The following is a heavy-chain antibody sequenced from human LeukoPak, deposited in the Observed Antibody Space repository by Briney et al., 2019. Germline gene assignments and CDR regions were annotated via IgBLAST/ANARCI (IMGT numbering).Heavy chain of an antibody. Sequence: GGSLRLSCAASGFTFSSYAMSWVRQAPGKGLEWVSGISSSGASTYYADSVKGRFTISRDNPKNTLYLQMNSLRAEDTAVYYCAKSGGLRLGLYYYGMDVWGQGTTVTVSS. D-gene: IGHD2-21*01. CDR1: GFTFSSYA. V-gene: IGHV3-23*01. CDR2: ISSSGAST. CDR3: AKSGGLRLGLYYYGMDV. J-gene: IGHJ6*02.